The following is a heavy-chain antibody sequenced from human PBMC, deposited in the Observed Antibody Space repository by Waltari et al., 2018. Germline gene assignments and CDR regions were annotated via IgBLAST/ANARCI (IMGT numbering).Heavy chain of an antibody. CDR3: TTNPGY. CDR2: MKTDGTSR. V-gene: IGHV3-74*03. Sequence: EVQLVESGGGLVQPGGSLRLSCAAYGFSTDYWLDWVRQAPGQGLVWVSRMKTDGTSRTYADSVKRRFTISRDSAKNTYYLQMNCLRAEDTAVYYCTTNPGYWGQGTLVTVSS. CDR1: GFSTDYW. J-gene: IGHJ4*02.